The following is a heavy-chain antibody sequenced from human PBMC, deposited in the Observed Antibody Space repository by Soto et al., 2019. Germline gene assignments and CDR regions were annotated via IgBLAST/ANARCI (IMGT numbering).Heavy chain of an antibody. J-gene: IGHJ5*02. CDR2: ISYDGSNK. CDR3: ARSIQEDIGVAGPKDIWFDP. CDR1: GFTFSSYA. Sequence: PGGSLRLSCAASGFTFSSYAMHWVRQAPGKGLEWVAVISYDGSNKYYADSVKGRFTISRDKSTSTAHMELRSLRSEDTAVYYCARSIQEDIGVAGPKDIWFDPWGQGTLVTVSS. D-gene: IGHD6-19*01. V-gene: IGHV3-30-3*01.